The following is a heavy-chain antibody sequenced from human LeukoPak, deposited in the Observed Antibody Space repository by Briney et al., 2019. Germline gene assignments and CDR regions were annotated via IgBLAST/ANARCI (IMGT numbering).Heavy chain of an antibody. CDR3: ARAVTHDYFDY. CDR2: IYHSGST. Sequence: SETLSLTCAVSGGSISSGGYSWSWIRQPPGKGLEWIGYIYHSGSTYYNPSLKSRLTISVDTSKNQFSLKLTSVTAADTAVYYCARAVTHDYFDYWGQGTLVTVSS. V-gene: IGHV4-30-2*05. D-gene: IGHD2-21*02. J-gene: IGHJ4*02. CDR1: GGSISSGGYS.